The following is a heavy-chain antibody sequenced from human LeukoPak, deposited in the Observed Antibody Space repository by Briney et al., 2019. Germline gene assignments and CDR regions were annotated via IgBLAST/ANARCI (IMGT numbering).Heavy chain of an antibody. Sequence: PGGSLRLSCAPSGFTFSSYSMNWVRQAPGKGLEWVSSISSSSSYIYYADSVKGRFTISRDNAKNSLYLQMNSLRAEDTAVYYCARGLYATVTSDYWGQGTLVTVSS. CDR2: ISSSSSYI. J-gene: IGHJ4*02. CDR1: GFTFSSYS. V-gene: IGHV3-21*01. D-gene: IGHD4-17*01. CDR3: ARGLYATVTSDY.